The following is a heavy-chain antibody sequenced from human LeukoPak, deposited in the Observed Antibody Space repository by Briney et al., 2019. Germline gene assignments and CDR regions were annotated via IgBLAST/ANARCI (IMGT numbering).Heavy chain of an antibody. CDR2: ISYDGSNK. CDR3: ASESAGFGLIVVVPAAIDY. Sequence: PGGSLRLSCAASGFTFSSYAMHWVRQAPGKGLEWVAVISYDGSNKYYADSVKGQFTISRDNSKNTLYLQMNSLRAEDTAVYYCASESAGFGLIVVVPAAIDYWGQGTLVTVSS. J-gene: IGHJ4*02. D-gene: IGHD2-2*02. CDR1: GFTFSSYA. V-gene: IGHV3-30*01.